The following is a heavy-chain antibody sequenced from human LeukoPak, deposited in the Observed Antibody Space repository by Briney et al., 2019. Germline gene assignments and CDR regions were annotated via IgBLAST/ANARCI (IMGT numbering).Heavy chain of an antibody. V-gene: IGHV3-74*01. J-gene: IGHJ4*02. D-gene: IGHD5-18*01. CDR3: ARGPDTAMVHY. CDR1: TRYFTNYW. CDR2: INSDGSST. Sequence: GGSLRLSCTASTRYFTNYWMHWVRQAPGKGLVWVSRINSDGSSTSYADSVKGRFTISRDNAKNTLYLQMNSLRAEDTAVYYCARGPDTAMVHYWGQGTLVTVSS.